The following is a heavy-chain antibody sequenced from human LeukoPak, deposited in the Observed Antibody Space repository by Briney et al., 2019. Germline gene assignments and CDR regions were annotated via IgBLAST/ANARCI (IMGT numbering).Heavy chain of an antibody. CDR1: GGTFSSYA. CDR2: IIPIFGTA. J-gene: IGHJ3*02. D-gene: IGHD5-12*01. Sequence: AASVKVSCKASGGTFSSYAISWVRQAPGQGLEWMGGIIPIFGTANYAQKFRGRVTITTDESTSTAYMELSSLRSEDTAVYYCARDYSDYGAFDIWGQGTMVTVSS. V-gene: IGHV1-69*05. CDR3: ARDYSDYGAFDI.